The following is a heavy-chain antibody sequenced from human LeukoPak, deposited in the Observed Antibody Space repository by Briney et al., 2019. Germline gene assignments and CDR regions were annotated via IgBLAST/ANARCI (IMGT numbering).Heavy chain of an antibody. Sequence: GGSLRLSCAASGFTFSNAWMSWVRQAPGKGLEWVGRIKSKTDGGTTDYAAPVKGRFTISRDDSKNTLYLQMNSLKTEDTAVYYCTTDQEFLYCSSTSCPPFDYWGQGTLVTVSS. CDR2: IKSKTDGGTT. CDR1: GFTFSNAW. J-gene: IGHJ4*02. V-gene: IGHV3-15*01. CDR3: TTDQEFLYCSSTSCPPFDY. D-gene: IGHD2-2*01.